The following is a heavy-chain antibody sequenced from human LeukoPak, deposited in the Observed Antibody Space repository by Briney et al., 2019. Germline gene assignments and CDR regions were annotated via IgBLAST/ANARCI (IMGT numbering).Heavy chain of an antibody. J-gene: IGHJ3*02. V-gene: IGHV4-31*03. CDR2: IYYSGNT. D-gene: IGHD3-22*01. CDR1: GGSISRGSYD. Sequence: SETLSLTCTVSGGSISRGSYDWRWIRLLPGKGLEWIGYIYYSGNTYYNPSLKTRVTISLDTSKNQFSLKLTSVTAADTAVYYCASVPDSNGYYSAAFDIWGHGTMVTVSS. CDR3: ASVPDSNGYYSAAFDI.